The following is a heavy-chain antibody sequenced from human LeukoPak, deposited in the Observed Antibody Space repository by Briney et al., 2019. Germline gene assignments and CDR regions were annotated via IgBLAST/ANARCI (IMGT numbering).Heavy chain of an antibody. CDR3: ARERDPWWLHGGNSLHPLFDY. J-gene: IGHJ4*02. V-gene: IGHV4-4*07. CDR2: IYTSGST. D-gene: IGHD4-23*01. Sequence: SETLSLTCTVSGGSISTYYWSWIRQPPGRGLEWIGRIYTSGSTNYNPSLKSRVTMSVDTSKNQFSLKLSSVTAADTAVYYCARERDPWWLHGGNSLHPLFDYWGQGTLVTVSS. CDR1: GGSISTYY.